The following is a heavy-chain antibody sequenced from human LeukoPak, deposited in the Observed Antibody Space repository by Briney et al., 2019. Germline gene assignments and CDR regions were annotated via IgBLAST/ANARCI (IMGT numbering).Heavy chain of an antibody. CDR2: IKQDGSEK. Sequence: PGGSLRLSCAASGFTFSTSWMTWVRQAPGKGLEWVANIKQDGSEKYYVDSVKGRFAVSRDNAKNSLYLQMNSLRAEDTAVYYCARLSSSSIGYWGQGTLVTVSS. V-gene: IGHV3-7*01. D-gene: IGHD6-6*01. CDR3: ARLSSSSIGY. J-gene: IGHJ4*02. CDR1: GFTFSTSW.